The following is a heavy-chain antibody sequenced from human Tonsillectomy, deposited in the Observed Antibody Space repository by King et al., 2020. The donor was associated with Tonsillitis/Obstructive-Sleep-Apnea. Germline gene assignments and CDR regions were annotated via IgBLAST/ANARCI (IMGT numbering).Heavy chain of an antibody. D-gene: IGHD3-3*01. J-gene: IGHJ6*02. Sequence: QLQESGPGLVKPSETLSLTCTVSGGSISSYYWSWIRQPPGKGLEWIGYIYYSGSTNYNPSLKSRVTISVDTSKNQFSLKLSSVTAADTAVYYCARDRDFWRGTSELDVWGQGTTVTVSS. CDR2: IYYSGST. CDR1: GGSISSYY. V-gene: IGHV4-59*01. CDR3: ARDRDFWRGTSELDV.